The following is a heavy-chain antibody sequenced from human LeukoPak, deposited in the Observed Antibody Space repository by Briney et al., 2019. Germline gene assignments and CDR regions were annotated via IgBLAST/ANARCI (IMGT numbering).Heavy chain of an antibody. Sequence: ASVKVSCKASGYTFTGYYMHWVRQAPGQGLEWMGWINPNSGGTNYAQKFQGRVTMTRDTSISTAYMELSRLRSDDTAVYYCARHGEMASGWFDPWGQGTLVTVSS. CDR1: GYTFTGYY. CDR3: ARHGEMASGWFDP. D-gene: IGHD5-24*01. CDR2: INPNSGGT. V-gene: IGHV1-2*02. J-gene: IGHJ5*02.